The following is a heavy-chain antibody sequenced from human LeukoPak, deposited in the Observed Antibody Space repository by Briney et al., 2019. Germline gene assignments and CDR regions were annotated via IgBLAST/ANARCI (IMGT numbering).Heavy chain of an antibody. J-gene: IGHJ4*02. CDR2: INSDGSNI. CDR3: IRDGLGTSPYDL. V-gene: IGHV3-74*01. D-gene: IGHD7-27*01. Sequence: PGGSLRLSCVASGFTLSNYWMNWVRQVPGKGLVWVSHINSDGSNIRYADSVKGRFTISRDNAKNSLYLQMDSLRPEDTAVYYCIRDGLGTSPYDLWGQGALVTVSS. CDR1: GFTLSNYW.